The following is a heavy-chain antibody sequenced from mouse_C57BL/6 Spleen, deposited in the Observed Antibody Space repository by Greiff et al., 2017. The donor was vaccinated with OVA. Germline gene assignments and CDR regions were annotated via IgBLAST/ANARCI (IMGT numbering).Heavy chain of an antibody. CDR2: IYPGNSDT. Sequence: EVQLQQSGTVLARPGASVKMSCKTSGYTFTSYWMHWVKQRPGQGLEWIGAIYPGNSDTSYNQKFKGKAKLTAVTSASTAYMELSSLTNEDSAVYYGTRGLTGNYFDYWGQGTTLTVSS. CDR1: GYTFTSYW. J-gene: IGHJ2*01. D-gene: IGHD4-1*01. CDR3: TRGLTGNYFDY. V-gene: IGHV1-5*01.